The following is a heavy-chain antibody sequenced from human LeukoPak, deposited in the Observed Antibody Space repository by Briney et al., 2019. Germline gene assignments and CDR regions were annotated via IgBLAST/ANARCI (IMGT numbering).Heavy chain of an antibody. CDR1: EFIFSSYG. Sequence: PGGSLRLSCAASEFIFSSYGMHWVRQAPGKGLEWVAFIRYDGSIKYYADSVKGRFTISRDNSKNTLFLQMNSLRVEDTAVYYCAKDGRDHYVSGSYYRGVPALDYWGQGTLVTVSS. J-gene: IGHJ4*02. D-gene: IGHD3-10*01. V-gene: IGHV3-30*02. CDR2: IRYDGSIK. CDR3: AKDGRDHYVSGSYYRGVPALDY.